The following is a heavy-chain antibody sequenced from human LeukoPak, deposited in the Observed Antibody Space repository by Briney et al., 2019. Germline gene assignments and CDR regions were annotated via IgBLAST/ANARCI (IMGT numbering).Heavy chain of an antibody. V-gene: IGHV4-59*01. D-gene: IGHD3-22*01. CDR1: GGSISSYY. J-gene: IGHJ6*03. Sequence: SETLSLTCTVSGGSISSYYWSWIRQPPGKGLEWIGYIYYSGSTNYNPSLKSRVTISVDTSKNQFSLKLSSATAADTAVYYCAGHYCDSSGYFLHYYYYMDVWGKGTTVTVSS. CDR3: AGHYCDSSGYFLHYYYYMDV. CDR2: IYYSGST.